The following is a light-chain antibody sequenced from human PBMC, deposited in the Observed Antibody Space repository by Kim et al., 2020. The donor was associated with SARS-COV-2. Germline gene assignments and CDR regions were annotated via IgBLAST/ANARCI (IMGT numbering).Light chain of an antibody. CDR2: DAS. CDR1: QNIGNW. V-gene: IGKV3-11*01. Sequence: LSPGERAPLSCRASQNIGNWLAWYQQKSGQAPRLLMSDASNRATGIPARFSGSWSGTDFTLTISGLEPEDFAVYYCQQRRTWPLTFGGGTKVDIK. CDR3: QQRRTWPLT. J-gene: IGKJ4*01.